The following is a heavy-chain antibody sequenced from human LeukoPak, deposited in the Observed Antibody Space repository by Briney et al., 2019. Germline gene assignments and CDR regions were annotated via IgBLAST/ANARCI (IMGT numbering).Heavy chain of an antibody. Sequence: PGESLRLSCAASGFTFSSYGMHWVRQAPGKGLEWVAVISYDGSNKYYADSVKGRFTISRDNAKNSLYLQMNSLRAEDTAVYYCAREYGDYVWGSYRLGGAFDIWGQGTMVTVSS. CDR3: AREYGDYVWGSYRLGGAFDI. CDR2: ISYDGSNK. D-gene: IGHD3-16*02. CDR1: GFTFSSYG. J-gene: IGHJ3*02. V-gene: IGHV3-30*03.